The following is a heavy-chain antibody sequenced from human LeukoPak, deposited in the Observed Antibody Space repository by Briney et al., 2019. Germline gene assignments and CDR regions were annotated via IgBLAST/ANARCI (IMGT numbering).Heavy chain of an antibody. Sequence: HPGGSLKLSCAASGFTVSSAYICWVRQAPGKGLEWLSAIYSDGNTYYADSVKGRFTIFRDNSKNMLYLQMNSLRADDTAVYYCARAPSGWYFDSWGQGTQVTVSS. CDR3: ARAPSGWYFDS. J-gene: IGHJ4*02. V-gene: IGHV3-53*01. CDR2: IYSDGNT. CDR1: GFTVSSAY. D-gene: IGHD6-19*01.